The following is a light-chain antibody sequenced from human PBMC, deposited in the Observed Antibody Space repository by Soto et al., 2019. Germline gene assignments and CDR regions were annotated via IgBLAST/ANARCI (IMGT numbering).Light chain of an antibody. CDR3: QQYGSSPTWT. Sequence: EFVLTQSPCTLSLSPGERATLSCRASQTVSSNYLAWCQQRPGQAPRLLIYGASTRAAGIPDRFSGSGSGTVFTLTITRLEPEDFAVYYCQQYGSSPTWTFGQGTKVDIK. CDR2: GAS. CDR1: QTVSSNY. J-gene: IGKJ1*01. V-gene: IGKV3-20*01.